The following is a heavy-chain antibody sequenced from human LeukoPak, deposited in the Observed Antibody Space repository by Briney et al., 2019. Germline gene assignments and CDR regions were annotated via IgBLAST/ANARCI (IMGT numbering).Heavy chain of an antibody. CDR2: ISSSSNIK. CDR1: GFTLSRHS. V-gene: IGHV3-48*01. J-gene: IGHJ4*02. Sequence: GGSLRLSCGVSGFTLSRHSMHWVRQAPGKGLEWISYISSSSNIKYYADSVKGRFTISRGNAKNSLYLQMNSLRAEDTAVYYCARWDGDDKDYWGQGTLVTVSS. D-gene: IGHD2-21*02. CDR3: ARWDGDDKDY.